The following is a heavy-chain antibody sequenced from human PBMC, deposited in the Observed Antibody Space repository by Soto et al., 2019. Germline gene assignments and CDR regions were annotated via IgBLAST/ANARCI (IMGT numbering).Heavy chain of an antibody. CDR2: ISYSGST. Sequence: PSETLSLTCTVSGGSVISYYWSWIRQPPGQGLEWIGYISYSGSTNYNPSLKSRVTISLDTSKNQFSLKLSSVTAADTAVYYCARSLIAAVNPTAYWGQGTLVTVSS. J-gene: IGHJ4*02. D-gene: IGHD6-13*01. V-gene: IGHV4-59*02. CDR1: GGSVISYY. CDR3: ARSLIAAVNPTAY.